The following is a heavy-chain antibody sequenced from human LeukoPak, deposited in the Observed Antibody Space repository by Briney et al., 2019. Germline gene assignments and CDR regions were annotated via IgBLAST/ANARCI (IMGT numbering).Heavy chain of an antibody. CDR1: GFTFSDYY. Sequence: GGSLRLSCAASGFTFSDYYMSWVRQAPGKGLEWVSVIYSGGSTYYADSVKGRFTISRDNSKNTLYLQMNSLRAEDTAVYYCVRSYSYGGQPFDYWGQGTLVTVSS. D-gene: IGHD5-18*01. CDR3: VRSYSYGGQPFDY. V-gene: IGHV3-66*01. J-gene: IGHJ4*02. CDR2: IYSGGST.